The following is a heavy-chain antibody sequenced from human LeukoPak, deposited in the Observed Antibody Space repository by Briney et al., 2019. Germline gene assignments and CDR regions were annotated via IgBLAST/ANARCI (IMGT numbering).Heavy chain of an antibody. J-gene: IGHJ4*02. CDR1: GFTFTNYA. CDR2: ISGSGGSP. Sequence: GGSLRLSCAASGFTFTNYAMSWVRRAPGKGLEWVSTISGSGGSPHYADSVKGRFTISRDNSKNTLYLQMNSLRAEDTAVYYCAKSRYGSDWDYFDYWGQGTLVTVSS. CDR3: AKSRYGSDWDYFDY. V-gene: IGHV3-23*01. D-gene: IGHD6-19*01.